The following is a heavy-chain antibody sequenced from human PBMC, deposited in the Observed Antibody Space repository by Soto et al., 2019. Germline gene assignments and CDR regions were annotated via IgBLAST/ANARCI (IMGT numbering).Heavy chain of an antibody. CDR1: GFTFSSYS. D-gene: IGHD6-19*01. V-gene: IGHV3-48*01. CDR2: ISSSSSTI. CDR3: ARDVAVVDY. Sequence: ESGGGLVQPGGSLRLSCAASGFTFSSYSMNWVRQAPGKGLEWVSYISSSSSTIYYADSVKGRFTISRDNAKNSLYLQMNSLRAEDTAVYYCARDVAVVDYWGQGTLVTVSS. J-gene: IGHJ4*02.